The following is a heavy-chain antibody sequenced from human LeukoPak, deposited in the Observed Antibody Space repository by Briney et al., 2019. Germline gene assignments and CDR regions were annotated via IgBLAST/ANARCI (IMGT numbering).Heavy chain of an antibody. J-gene: IGHJ4*02. D-gene: IGHD3-22*01. CDR1: GFTFSSYG. CDR3: AKDRSYYDSGGYRNFDY. CDR2: IRYDGSNK. Sequence: GGSLRLSCAASGFTFSSYGMHWVRQAPGKGLEWVAFIRYDGSNKYYADSVKGRFIISRDNSENTLYLQMNSPRAEDTAVYYCAKDRSYYDSGGYRNFDYWGQGTLVTVSS. V-gene: IGHV3-30*02.